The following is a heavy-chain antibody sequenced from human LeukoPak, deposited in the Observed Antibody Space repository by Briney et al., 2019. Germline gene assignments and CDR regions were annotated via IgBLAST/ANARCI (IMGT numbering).Heavy chain of an antibody. D-gene: IGHD3-10*01. Sequence: GGSLRLSCAASGFTFSSYAMSWVRQAPGKELEWVSGISGSGGNTYYADSVKGRFTVSRDNSKNTLYLQMNSLRAEDTAVYYCAKETFYYGSGSFMGYWGQGTLVTVSS. V-gene: IGHV3-23*01. CDR2: ISGSGGNT. CDR1: GFTFSSYA. CDR3: AKETFYYGSGSFMGY. J-gene: IGHJ4*02.